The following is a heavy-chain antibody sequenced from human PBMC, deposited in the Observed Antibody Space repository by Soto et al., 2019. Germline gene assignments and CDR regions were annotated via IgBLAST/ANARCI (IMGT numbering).Heavy chain of an antibody. J-gene: IGHJ4*02. CDR3: AHVDCSSTSCYTFDY. V-gene: IGHV2-5*02. CDR1: GFSLSTSGVG. CDR2: IYWDDDK. Sequence: QITLKESGPTLVKPTQTLTLTCTFSGFSLSTSGVGVGWIRQPPGKALEWLALIYWDDDKRYSPSLKSRLTINKDTSKNQVVLTMTNMDPVDTATYYCAHVDCSSTSCYTFDYWGQGTLVTVSS. D-gene: IGHD2-2*02.